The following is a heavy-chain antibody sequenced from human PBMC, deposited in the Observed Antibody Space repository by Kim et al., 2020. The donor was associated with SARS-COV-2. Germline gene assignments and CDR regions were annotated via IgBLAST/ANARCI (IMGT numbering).Heavy chain of an antibody. CDR3: ARPIVGARFDY. CDR2: T. V-gene: IGHV4-39*01. J-gene: IGHJ4*02. Sequence: TYDNPSLKSRVTISVDASKNQFSRKLSSVTAADTAVYYCARPIVGARFDYWGQGTLVTVSS. D-gene: IGHD1-26*01.